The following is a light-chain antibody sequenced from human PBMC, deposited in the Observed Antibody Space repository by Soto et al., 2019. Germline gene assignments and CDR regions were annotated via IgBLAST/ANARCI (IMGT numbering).Light chain of an antibody. Sequence: EIVMTQSPVTLSVSPGERATLSCISSQSISSNLAWHQQKPGQAPRLLIYGASTRATGVPARFSGSGSGTEFTLTISSLQSEDFAVYYCQQYNTWPPYTFGQGTKVDIK. CDR1: QSISSN. CDR3: QQYNTWPPYT. V-gene: IGKV3-15*01. CDR2: GAS. J-gene: IGKJ2*01.